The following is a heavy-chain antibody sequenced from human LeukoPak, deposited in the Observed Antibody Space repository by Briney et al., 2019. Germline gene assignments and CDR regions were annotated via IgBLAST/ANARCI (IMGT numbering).Heavy chain of an antibody. D-gene: IGHD3-9*01. V-gene: IGHV4-59*01. CDR2: IYYSGST. CDR1: GGSISSYY. Sequence: SETLSLTCTVSGGSISSYYWSWIRQPPGKGLEWIGYIYYSGSTNYNPSLKSRVTISVDTSKNQFSLKLSSVTAADTAVYYCASGVWYYDTRGAFDIWGQGTMVTVPS. J-gene: IGHJ3*02. CDR3: ASGVWYYDTRGAFDI.